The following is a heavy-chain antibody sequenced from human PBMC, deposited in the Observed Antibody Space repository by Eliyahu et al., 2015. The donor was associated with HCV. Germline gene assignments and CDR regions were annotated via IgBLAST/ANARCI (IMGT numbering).Heavy chain of an antibody. V-gene: IGHV3-48*02. J-gene: IGHJ6*02. CDR3: ARAGSSSWYVPKTSYGMDV. CDR1: GFTFSSYX. Sequence: EVQLVESGGGLVQPGGSLRLSCAASGFTFSSYXMNWVRQAPGKGLEWVSYISSSSSTIYYADSVKGRFTISRDNAKNSLYLQMNSLRDEDTAVYYCARAGSSSWYVPKTSYGMDVWGQGTTVTVSS. D-gene: IGHD6-13*01. CDR2: ISSSSSTI.